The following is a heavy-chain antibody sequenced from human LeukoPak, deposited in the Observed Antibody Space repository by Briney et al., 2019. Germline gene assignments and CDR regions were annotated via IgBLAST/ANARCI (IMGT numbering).Heavy chain of an antibody. CDR1: GFTFDDYG. V-gene: IGHV3-20*04. J-gene: IGHJ6*03. CDR3: AKDHLMTTLLSMDV. CDR2: VNWNGGST. Sequence: PGGSLRLSCAASGFTFDDYGMSWVRQAPGKGLEWVSGVNWNGGSTGYADSVKGRFTISRDNSKNTLYLQMNSLRTEDTAMYYCAKDHLMTTLLSMDVWGKGTTVTISS. D-gene: IGHD2/OR15-2a*01.